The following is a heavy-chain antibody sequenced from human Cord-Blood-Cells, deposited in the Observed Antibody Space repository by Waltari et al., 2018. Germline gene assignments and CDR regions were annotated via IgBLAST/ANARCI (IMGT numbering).Heavy chain of an antibody. V-gene: IGHV1-69*06. CDR2: IIPIFGTA. J-gene: IGHJ6*02. Sequence: GQGLEWMGGIIPIFGTANYAQKFQGRVTITADKSTSTAYMELSSLRSEDTAVYYCARGMSSWWSPGYYYYGMDVWGQGTTVTVSS. D-gene: IGHD6-13*01. CDR3: ARGMSSWWSPGYYYYGMDV.